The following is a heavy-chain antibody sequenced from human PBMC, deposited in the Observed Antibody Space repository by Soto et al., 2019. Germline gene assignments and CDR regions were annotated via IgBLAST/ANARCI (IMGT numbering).Heavy chain of an antibody. CDR3: ARDGLNEEGYCSGGSCYSG. D-gene: IGHD2-15*01. J-gene: IGHJ4*02. CDR2: ISAYNGNT. CDR1: GYTFTSYG. Sequence: QVQLVQSGAEVKKPGASVKVSCKASGYTFTSYGISWVRQAPGQGLEWMGWISAYNGNTNYAQKLQGRVTMTTDTATSTAYMELRSLRSDDTAVYYCARDGLNEEGYCSGGSCYSGWGQGTLVTVSS. V-gene: IGHV1-18*01.